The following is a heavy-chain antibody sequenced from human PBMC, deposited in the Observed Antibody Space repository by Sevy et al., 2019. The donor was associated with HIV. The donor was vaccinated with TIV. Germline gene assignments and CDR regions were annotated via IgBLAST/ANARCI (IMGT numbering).Heavy chain of an antibody. CDR1: GFSLTTSD. D-gene: IGHD2-8*01. J-gene: IGHJ6*02. CDR3: ARGRKTTEEWLEELDYYDGLDV. Sequence: GGSLRLSCAASGFSLTTSDMHWVRQAPGKGLEWVAYVRNDGSNKYYADSVRDRFTISRASPKNTLYLQMNSLRDEDTAIYYCARGRKTTEEWLEELDYYDGLDVWGQGTTVTVSS. CDR2: VRNDGSNK. V-gene: IGHV3-30*02.